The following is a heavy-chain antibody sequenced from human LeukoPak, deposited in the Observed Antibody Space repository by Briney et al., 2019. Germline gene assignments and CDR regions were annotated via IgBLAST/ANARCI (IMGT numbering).Heavy chain of an antibody. D-gene: IGHD2-15*01. Sequence: PGGSLRLSCAASGFTFSSYSMNWVRQAPGKGLEWVSYISSSSSTIYYADSVKDRFTISRDNAKNSLYLQMNSLRAEDTAVYYCASGRGPADAFDIWGQGTMVTVSS. CDR1: GFTFSSYS. CDR3: ASGRGPADAFDI. CDR2: ISSSSSTI. V-gene: IGHV3-48*01. J-gene: IGHJ3*02.